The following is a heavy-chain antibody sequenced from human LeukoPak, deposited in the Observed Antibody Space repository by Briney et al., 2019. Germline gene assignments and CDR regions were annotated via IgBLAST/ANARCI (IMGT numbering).Heavy chain of an antibody. J-gene: IGHJ5*02. CDR1: GGTFSRYA. Sequence: ASVKVSCKASGGTFSRYAISWVRQAPGQGLEWMGGIIPIFGTANHAQKFQGRVTMTEDTSTDTAYMELSSLRSEDTAVYYCATSVIAARGIWFDPWGQGTLVTVSS. CDR3: ATSVIAARGIWFDP. V-gene: IGHV1-69*06. CDR2: IIPIFGTA. D-gene: IGHD6-6*01.